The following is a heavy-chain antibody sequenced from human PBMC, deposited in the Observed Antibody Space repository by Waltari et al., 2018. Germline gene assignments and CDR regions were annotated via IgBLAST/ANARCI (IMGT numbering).Heavy chain of an antibody. Sequence: QVQLVQSGAEVMKPGASMKISCQTSGYSFSSYAIHWVRQAHGQRREWVGWINPASGHKKYSQKFEGRVTITSDTSADTVYMELTSLTSEDTAVFYCARDEISAAGSLYYYYGLDVWGQGTPVTVS. CDR1: GYSFSSYA. J-gene: IGHJ6*02. CDR2: INPASGHK. D-gene: IGHD6-13*01. CDR3: ARDEISAAGSLYYYYGLDV. V-gene: IGHV1-3*01.